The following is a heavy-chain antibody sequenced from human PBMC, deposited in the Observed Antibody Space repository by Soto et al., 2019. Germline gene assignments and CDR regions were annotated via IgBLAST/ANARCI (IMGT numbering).Heavy chain of an antibody. V-gene: IGHV3-21*01. J-gene: IGHJ5*02. Sequence: GGSLRLSCAASGFTFSSYSMNWVRQAPGKGLEWVSSISSSSSYIYYADSVKGRFTISRDNSKNSLYLQMSSLSAGDTAVYYYAKYYFASGSNWFDPWGRGTLVTVSS. CDR2: ISSSSSYI. D-gene: IGHD3-10*01. CDR1: GFTFSSYS. CDR3: AKYYFASGSNWFDP.